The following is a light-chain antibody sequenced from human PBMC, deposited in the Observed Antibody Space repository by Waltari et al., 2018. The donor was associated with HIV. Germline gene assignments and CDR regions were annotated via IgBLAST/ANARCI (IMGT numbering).Light chain of an antibody. CDR1: QTIKNL. V-gene: IGKV1-5*03. J-gene: IGKJ3*01. Sequence: IQMTQSPSTLSASIGDRITITCRAIQTIKNLLAWYQHKPGKAPKLLIYKASNVERGVPSRFSGSGSGTEFTLTINSLQPDDFATYYCQQYDSYSPEIFTFGPGTKVDLK. CDR2: KAS. CDR3: QQYDSYSPEIFT.